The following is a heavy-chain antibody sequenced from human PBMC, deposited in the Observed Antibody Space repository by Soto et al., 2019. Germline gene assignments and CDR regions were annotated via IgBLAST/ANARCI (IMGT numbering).Heavy chain of an antibody. CDR1: GYTFTSYE. D-gene: IGHD3-10*01. Sequence: QVQLVQSGAEVKKPGASVKVSCKASGYTFTSYEINWVRQATGQGLEWMGWMNPNSGDTGYAQKFQGRVTMTRNTSRSTAYMDLSSLRSEDTAVYYCARGELLWFGELIRWGQGTLVTVSS. CDR3: ARGELLWFGELIR. V-gene: IGHV1-8*01. J-gene: IGHJ4*02. CDR2: MNPNSGDT.